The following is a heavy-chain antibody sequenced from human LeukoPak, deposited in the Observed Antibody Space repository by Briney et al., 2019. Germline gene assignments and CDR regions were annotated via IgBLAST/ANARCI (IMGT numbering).Heavy chain of an antibody. CDR3: ARLEDVVLMMFES. J-gene: IGHJ4*02. Sequence: KSSETLSLTCSVSGASMTSHYYTWLRQPPGKGLEWIAYINYSGTTNYNPSLNSRVTISVATSKNQFSLRLTSVTAADTAVYYCARLEDVVLMMFESWGQGTLVTVSS. CDR1: GASMTSHY. V-gene: IGHV4-59*11. D-gene: IGHD2-8*01. CDR2: INYSGTT.